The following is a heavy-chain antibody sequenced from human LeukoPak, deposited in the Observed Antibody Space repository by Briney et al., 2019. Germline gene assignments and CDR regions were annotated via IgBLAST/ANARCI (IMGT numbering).Heavy chain of an antibody. V-gene: IGHV4-31*03. D-gene: IGHD3/OR15-3a*01. Sequence: SETLSLTCTVSGGSISSGGYYWSWIRQHPGKGLEWIGYIYYSGSTYYNPSLKSRVTISVDKSKNQFSLKLSSVTAADTAVYYCARWTKSPYYYYGMDVWGQGTTVTVSS. CDR3: ARWTKSPYYYYGMDV. CDR2: IYYSGST. CDR1: GGSISSGGYY. J-gene: IGHJ6*02.